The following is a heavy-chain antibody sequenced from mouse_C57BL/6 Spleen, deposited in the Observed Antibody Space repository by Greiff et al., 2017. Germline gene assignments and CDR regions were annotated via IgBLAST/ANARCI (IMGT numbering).Heavy chain of an antibody. CDR1: GYSFTDYN. J-gene: IGHJ2*01. Sequence: EVLLQQSGPELVKPGASVKISCKASGYSFTDYNMNWVKQSNGKSLEWIGVISPNYGTTSYNQKFKGKATLTVDQSSSTAYMQLNSLTSEDSAVXYCVFYDYDDYFDYWGQGTTLTVSS. CDR3: VFYDYDDYFDY. CDR2: ISPNYGTT. D-gene: IGHD2-4*01. V-gene: IGHV1-39*01.